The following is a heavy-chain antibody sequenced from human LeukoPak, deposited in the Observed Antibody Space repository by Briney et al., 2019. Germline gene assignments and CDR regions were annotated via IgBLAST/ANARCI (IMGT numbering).Heavy chain of an antibody. CDR1: GYSFTSYW. CDR3: ARRLRSSSWYGQYYFDY. D-gene: IGHD6-13*01. V-gene: IGHV5-51*01. Sequence: GESLKISCKGSGYSFTSYWIGWVRQMPGKGLEWMGIIYPGDSDTRYSPSFQGQVTISADKSISTAYLQWSSLKASDTAMYYCARRLRSSSWYGQYYFDYWGQGTLVTVSS. CDR2: IYPGDSDT. J-gene: IGHJ4*02.